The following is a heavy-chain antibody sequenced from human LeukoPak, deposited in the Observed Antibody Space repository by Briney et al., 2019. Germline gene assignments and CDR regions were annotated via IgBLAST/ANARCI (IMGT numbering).Heavy chain of an antibody. D-gene: IGHD3-10*01. Sequence: PGRSLRLSCGAFGFTFSNYVMHWVRQAPGKGLEWVASTSYDGRNKYYADSVKGRLTISRDNSKNTLYLQMNSLRAEDTAVYYCAKDWGFRFDSGSYCEYWGQGTLVTVSS. CDR3: AKDWGFRFDSGSYCEY. J-gene: IGHJ4*02. CDR2: TSYDGRNK. CDR1: GFTFSNYV. V-gene: IGHV3-30*18.